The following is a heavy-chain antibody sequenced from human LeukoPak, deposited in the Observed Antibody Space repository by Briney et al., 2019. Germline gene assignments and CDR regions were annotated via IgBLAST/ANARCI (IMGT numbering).Heavy chain of an antibody. CDR3: ARGFPPAH. D-gene: IGHD3-10*01. CDR1: GFIVSGNF. V-gene: IGHV3-53*01. CDR2: LYAGGTT. J-gene: IGHJ4*02. Sequence: GGSLRLSCAASGFIVSGNFMNWVRQAPGKGLEWVSILYAGGTTSYTDSVKGRFTISRDSSKNTLYLQMKSLRAEDTAVYYCARGFPPAHWGQGTLVTVSS.